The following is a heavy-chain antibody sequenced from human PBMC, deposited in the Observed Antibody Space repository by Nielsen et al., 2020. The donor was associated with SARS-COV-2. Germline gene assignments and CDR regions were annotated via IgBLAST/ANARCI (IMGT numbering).Heavy chain of an antibody. D-gene: IGHD3-10*01. CDR2: IIWNGGNT. CDR1: GFTFDDYG. J-gene: IGHJ6*02. Sequence: GESLKISCAASGFTFDDYGMSWVRQAPGKGLEWVSGIIWNGGNTGYADSVKGRFTISRDNAKNSLYLQMNSLRAEDTALYYCAKDISITMVRGVMAGYGMDVWGQGTTVTVSS. V-gene: IGHV3-20*04. CDR3: AKDISITMVRGVMAGYGMDV.